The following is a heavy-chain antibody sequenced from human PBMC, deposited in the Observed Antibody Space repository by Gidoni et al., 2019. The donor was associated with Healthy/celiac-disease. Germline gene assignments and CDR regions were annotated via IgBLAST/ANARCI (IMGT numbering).Heavy chain of an antibody. D-gene: IGHD5-18*01. J-gene: IGHJ5*02. CDR3: ARENTAMGTSDWFDP. Sequence: QVQLQESGPGLVKPSETLSLTCTVPGYSISSGYYWGWIRQPPGKGLEWIGSIYHSGSTYYNPSLKSRVTISVDTSKNQFSLKLSSVTAADTAVYYCARENTAMGTSDWFDPWGQGTLVTVSS. V-gene: IGHV4-38-2*02. CDR2: IYHSGST. CDR1: GYSISSGYY.